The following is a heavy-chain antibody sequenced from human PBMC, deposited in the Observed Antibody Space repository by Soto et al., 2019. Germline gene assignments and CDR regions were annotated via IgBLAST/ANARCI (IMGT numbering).Heavy chain of an antibody. CDR1: GFTFNNYA. J-gene: IGHJ4*02. Sequence: PGGSLRLSCASSGFTFNNYAMVLVRQAPGKGLEWVSAITGSGSDTYYLDSVKGRFTISRDNSRNTLFLQVNSLRAEDTAIYYCAKLGSSAWSPHYYFDYWGQGTLVTVSS. V-gene: IGHV3-23*01. CDR3: AKLGSSAWSPHYYFDY. D-gene: IGHD3-10*01. CDR2: ITGSGSDT.